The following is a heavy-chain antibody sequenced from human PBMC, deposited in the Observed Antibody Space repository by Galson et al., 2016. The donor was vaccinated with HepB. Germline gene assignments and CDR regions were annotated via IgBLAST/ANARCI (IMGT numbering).Heavy chain of an antibody. V-gene: IGHV1-2*02. J-gene: IGHJ4*02. CDR2: INPNSGVT. Sequence: SVKVSCKASEYSFTDYYIHWLRQAPGQGLEWMGWINPNSGVTHYAQKFRGRVTLTRDTSVSTAYMEVTSLKSDDTACYYCAKVADSPGFYYQGRFDYWGQGTLITVSS. CDR3: AKVADSPGFYYQGRFDY. CDR1: EYSFTDYY. D-gene: IGHD3-22*01.